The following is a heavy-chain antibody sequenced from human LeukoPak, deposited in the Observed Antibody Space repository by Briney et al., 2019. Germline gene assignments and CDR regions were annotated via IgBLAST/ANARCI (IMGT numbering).Heavy chain of an antibody. CDR1: GFIFSDYA. V-gene: IGHV3-30-3*01. CDR2: ISYDGSNK. J-gene: IGHJ4*02. Sequence: PGGSLRLSCAASGFIFSDYAMSWVRQAPGKGLEWVAVISYDGSNKYYADSVKGRFTISRDNSKNTLYLQMNSLRAEDTAVYYCARDKKVIVVVPEADYWGQGTLVTVSS. CDR3: ARDKKVIVVVPEADY. D-gene: IGHD2-21*01.